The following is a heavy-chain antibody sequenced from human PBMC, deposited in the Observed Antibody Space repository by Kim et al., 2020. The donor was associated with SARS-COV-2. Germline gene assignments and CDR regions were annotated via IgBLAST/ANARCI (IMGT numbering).Heavy chain of an antibody. Sequence: SETLSLTCTVSGGSISSSSYYWGWIRQPPGKGLEWIGSIYYSGSTYYNPSLKSRVTISVDTSKNQFSLKLSSVTAADTAVYYCARVPQNKSGTTATFIYYFDYWGQGTLVTVSS. J-gene: IGHJ4*02. CDR3: ARVPQNKSGTTATFIYYFDY. D-gene: IGHD1-1*01. V-gene: IGHV4-39*01. CDR1: GGSISSSSYY. CDR2: IYYSGST.